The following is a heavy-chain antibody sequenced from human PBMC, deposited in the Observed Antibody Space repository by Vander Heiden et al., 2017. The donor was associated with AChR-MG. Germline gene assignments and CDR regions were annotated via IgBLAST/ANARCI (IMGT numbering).Heavy chain of an antibody. V-gene: IGHV1-2*06. CDR2: INPNSDGT. CDR3: ARSSRTTGTTSVLWYFDL. D-gene: IGHD1-1*01. Sequence: QVQLVQSGAEVKKPGASVKVSCTASGYTFTGYYLHWVRQAPGQGLEWMGRINPNSDGTNYAQKFEGRVTMTRDTSITTAYLELRRLTSDDTAVYYCARSSRTTGTTSVLWYFDLWGRGTLVTISS. J-gene: IGHJ2*01. CDR1: GYTFTGYY.